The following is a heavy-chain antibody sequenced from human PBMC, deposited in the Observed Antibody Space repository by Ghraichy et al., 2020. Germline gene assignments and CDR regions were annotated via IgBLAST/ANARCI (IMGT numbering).Heavy chain of an antibody. J-gene: IGHJ4*02. CDR2: IYYSGST. CDR1: GGSISSSSYY. Sequence: ESLNISCTVSGGSISSSSYYWGWIRQPPGKGLEWIGSIYYSGSTYYNPSLKSRVTISVDTSKNQFSLKLSSVTAADTAVYYCARRPRSGRTIWVFDYWGQGTLVTVSS. V-gene: IGHV4-39*01. CDR3: ARRPRSGRTIWVFDY. D-gene: IGHD3-3*01.